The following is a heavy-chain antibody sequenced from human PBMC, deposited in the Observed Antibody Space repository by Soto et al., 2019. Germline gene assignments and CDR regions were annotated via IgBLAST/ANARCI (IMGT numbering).Heavy chain of an antibody. V-gene: IGHV3-23*04. CDR3: VNDLCSTSCYRAFHI. CDR2: IVTSAGTK. CDR1: GFSFSSYA. J-gene: IGHJ3*02. Sequence: EVQLVESGGGLVQPGGSLRLSCAASGFSFSSYAMSWVRRPPGKGLEWVSTIVTSAGTKFYADSVKGRFSISRDNSKNIVYLQMNSLGVEDTAMYYCVNDLCSTSCYRAFHIWGQGTTVTVSS. D-gene: IGHD2-2*01.